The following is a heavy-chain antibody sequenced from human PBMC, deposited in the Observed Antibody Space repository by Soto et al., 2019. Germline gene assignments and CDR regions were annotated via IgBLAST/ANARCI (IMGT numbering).Heavy chain of an antibody. D-gene: IGHD6-6*01. V-gene: IGHV4-4*02. J-gene: IGHJ5*02. CDR1: GDSINTSNW. CDR2: VYHTGSA. Sequence: SETLSLTCAVSGDSINTSNWWIWVRQSPGKGLEWIGEVYHTGSANYNPSLKSRVTISIDTSKNQFSLKMTSVTAADTAIYYCGREVAARPNWFDPWGQGXLVTVSS. CDR3: GREVAARPNWFDP.